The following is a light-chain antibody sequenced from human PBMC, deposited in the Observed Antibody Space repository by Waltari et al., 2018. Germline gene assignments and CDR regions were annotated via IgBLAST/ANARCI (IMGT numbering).Light chain of an antibody. CDR2: EVS. Sequence: QSALTQPASVSGSPGQSITISCPGPSSDVGFYNYVPWYQHYPGKAPKPIIYEVSDRPSGVSNRFSGSKSGNTASLTISGLQAEDEADYYCSSYTSSSLYVFGTGTKVTVL. CDR1: SSDVGFYNY. CDR3: SSYTSSSLYV. J-gene: IGLJ1*01. V-gene: IGLV2-14*01.